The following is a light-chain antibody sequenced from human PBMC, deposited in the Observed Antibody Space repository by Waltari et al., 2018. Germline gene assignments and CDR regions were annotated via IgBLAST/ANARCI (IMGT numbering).Light chain of an antibody. V-gene: IGLV10-54*04. J-gene: IGLJ1*01. CDR2: RNN. CDR3: SAWDSSLSGYV. Sequence: QTRPTQPPSAPKHLGPTATLSCTGNSTTVDNQQASQQQHHQGPPPKLLSYRNNNRPSGVSERFSGSRSGTSAFLAITGLQSEDEADYYCSAWDSSLSGYVFGTGTRVTVL. CDR1: STTVDNQQ.